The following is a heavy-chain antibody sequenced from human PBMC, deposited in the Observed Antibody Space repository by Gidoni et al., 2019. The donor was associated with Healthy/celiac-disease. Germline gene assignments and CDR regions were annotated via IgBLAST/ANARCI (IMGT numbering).Heavy chain of an antibody. D-gene: IGHD4-17*01. CDR1: GFTFSSYS. CDR2: ISSSSSTI. CDR3: AREGVVDYGDPYYYYGMDV. V-gene: IGHV3-48*04. Sequence: EVQLVESGGGLVQPGGSLRLSCAASGFTFSSYSKNWVRQAPGKGLEWVSYISSSSSTIYYADSVKGRFTISRDNAKNSLYLQMNSLRAEDTAVYYCAREGVVDYGDPYYYYGMDVWGQGTTVTVSS. J-gene: IGHJ6*02.